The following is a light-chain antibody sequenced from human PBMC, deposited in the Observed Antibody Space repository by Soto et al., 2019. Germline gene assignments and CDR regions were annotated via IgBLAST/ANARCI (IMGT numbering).Light chain of an antibody. CDR3: IQALQTPFT. Sequence: DVVVTQSTLSLPVTPGEPASISCRSSQSLLHINGYNYLDWYLQKPGQSPQLLIYLASSRASGVPVRFSGSGSGTDFTLKISRVEAEDFGVYYCIQALQTPFTFGGGTKVDIK. CDR2: LAS. CDR1: QSLLHINGYNY. V-gene: IGKV2-28*01. J-gene: IGKJ4*01.